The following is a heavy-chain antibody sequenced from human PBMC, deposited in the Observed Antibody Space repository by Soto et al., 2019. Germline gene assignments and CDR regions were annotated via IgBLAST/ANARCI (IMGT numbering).Heavy chain of an antibody. Sequence: SETLSLTCTVSGGSISSGDYYWSWIRQPPGKGLEWIGYIYYSGSTYYNPSLKSRVTISVDTSKNQFSLKLSSVTAADTAVYYCAREQAGGVTMVRGVTWFDPWGQGTLVTVSS. D-gene: IGHD3-10*01. CDR1: GGSISSGDYY. CDR2: IYYSGST. V-gene: IGHV4-30-4*01. J-gene: IGHJ5*02. CDR3: AREQAGGVTMVRGVTWFDP.